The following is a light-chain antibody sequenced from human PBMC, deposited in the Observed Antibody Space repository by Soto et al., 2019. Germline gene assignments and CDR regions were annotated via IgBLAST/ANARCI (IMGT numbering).Light chain of an antibody. Sequence: DIPMTQSPSSLSASAGDRVTITCRASQSISNFLAWYQQKPGKPPKSLIHEASTLQSGVPSKISGSGWGTDFTLTINNLQPEDSGTYYCQQYDSYPVTFGQGTRLEI. CDR2: EAS. V-gene: IGKV1-16*02. J-gene: IGKJ5*01. CDR1: QSISNF. CDR3: QQYDSYPVT.